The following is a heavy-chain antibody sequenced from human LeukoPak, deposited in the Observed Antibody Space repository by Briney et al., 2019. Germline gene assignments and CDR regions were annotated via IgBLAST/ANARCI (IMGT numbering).Heavy chain of an antibody. V-gene: IGHV4-59*01. CDR2: IYYSGST. CDR1: GGSISSYY. Sequence: SETLSLTCTVPGGSISSYYWSWIRQPPGKGLEWIGYIYYSGSTNYNPSLKSRVTISVDTFKNQFSLKLSSVTAADTAVYYCARENSSGWYPYNWFDPWGQGTLVTVSS. CDR3: ARENSSGWYPYNWFDP. J-gene: IGHJ5*02. D-gene: IGHD6-19*01.